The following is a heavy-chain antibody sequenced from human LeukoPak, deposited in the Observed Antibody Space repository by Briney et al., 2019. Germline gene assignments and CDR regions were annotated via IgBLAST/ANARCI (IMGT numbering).Heavy chain of an antibody. CDR2: INPSGGST. V-gene: IGHV1-46*03. J-gene: IGHJ5*02. Sequence: ASPKVSCKASGYTFTRYYMHWVRQAPGQGLEWMGIINPSGGSTSYAQNLQGRVTMSRDTYTSTVYMELSSLRSEDTAVYYCARVGRDYGGNSGEGSPFDPWGQGTLVTVSS. D-gene: IGHD4-23*01. CDR1: GYTFTRYY. CDR3: ARVGRDYGGNSGEGSPFDP.